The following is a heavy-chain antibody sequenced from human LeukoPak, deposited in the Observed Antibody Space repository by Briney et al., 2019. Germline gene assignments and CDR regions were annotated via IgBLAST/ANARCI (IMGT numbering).Heavy chain of an antibody. J-gene: IGHJ6*02. CDR1: GYTFTSYG. CDR3: ARSVPPHYYYYGMDV. V-gene: IGHV1-69*04. D-gene: IGHD1-1*01. CDR2: IIPILGIA. Sequence: SVKVSCKASGYTFTSYGISWVRQAPGQGLEWTGRIIPILGIANYAQKFQGRVTITADKSTSTAYMELSSLRSEDTAVYYCARSVPPHYYYYGMDVWGQGTTVTVSS.